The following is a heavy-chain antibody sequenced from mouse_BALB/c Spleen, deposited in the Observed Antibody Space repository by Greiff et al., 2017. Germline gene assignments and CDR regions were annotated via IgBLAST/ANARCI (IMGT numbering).Heavy chain of an antibody. CDR2: IYPGGGYT. V-gene: IGHV1-63*02. D-gene: IGHD1-1*01. CDR1: GYTFTNYW. CDR3: ARDGSSDEYFDV. J-gene: IGHJ1*01. Sequence: VQLQQSGAELVRPGTSVKISCKASGYTFTNYWLGWVKQRPGHGLEWIGDIYPGGGYTNYNEKFKGKATLTADTSSSTAYMQLSSLTSEDSAVCVSARDGSSDEYFDVWGAGTTVTVSS.